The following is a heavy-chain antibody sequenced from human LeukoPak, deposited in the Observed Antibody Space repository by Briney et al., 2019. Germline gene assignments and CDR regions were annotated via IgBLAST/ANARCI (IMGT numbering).Heavy chain of an antibody. D-gene: IGHD6-13*01. Sequence: GGSLRLSCAASRFTFSNYEVHWVRQTPGKGLEWLSYIISSGNTIYYADSVKGLFTISRDNSKNSLYLQMNGLRDEDTAVYYCATCPPSRWYYLDFWGQGALVTVFS. CDR3: ATCPPSRWYYLDF. J-gene: IGHJ4*02. CDR1: RFTFSNYE. CDR2: IISSGNTI. V-gene: IGHV3-48*03.